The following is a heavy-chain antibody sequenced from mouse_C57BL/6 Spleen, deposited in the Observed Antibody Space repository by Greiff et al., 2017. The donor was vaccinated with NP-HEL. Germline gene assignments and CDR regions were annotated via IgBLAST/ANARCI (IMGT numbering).Heavy chain of an antibody. V-gene: IGHV1-19*01. CDR2: INPYNGGT. J-gene: IGHJ1*03. CDR1: GYTFTDYY. Sequence: VQLQQSGPVLVKPGASVKMSCKASGYTFTDYYMNRVKQSHGKSLEWIGVINPYNGGTSYNQKLKGKSTLTVDKSSSTAYMELNSLTSEDAAVYYCARRVLTDWYCDVWGKGTTVTVSS. CDR3: ARRVLTDWYCDV. D-gene: IGHD4-1*01.